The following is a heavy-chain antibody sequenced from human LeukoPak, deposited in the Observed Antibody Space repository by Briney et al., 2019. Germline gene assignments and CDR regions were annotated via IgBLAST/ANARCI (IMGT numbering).Heavy chain of an antibody. V-gene: IGHV3-33*01. J-gene: IGHJ5*02. CDR3: ARERITMVRGVIGRFDP. CDR2: IWYDGSNK. Sequence: GGSLRLSCAASGFTFSSYGMHWVRQAPGKGLEWVAVIWYDGSNKYYADSVKGRFTNSRDNSKNTLYLQMNSLRAEDTAVYYCARERITMVRGVIGRFDPWGQGTLVTVSS. CDR1: GFTFSSYG. D-gene: IGHD3-10*01.